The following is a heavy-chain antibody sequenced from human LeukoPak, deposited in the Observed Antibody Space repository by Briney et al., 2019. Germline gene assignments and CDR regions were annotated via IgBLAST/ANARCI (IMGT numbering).Heavy chain of an antibody. CDR2: IRHDGSIK. CDR1: GFIFSTYG. CDR3: AKDSLADIDY. Sequence: TGGSLRLSCAASGFIFSTYGMYWVLHAPGKGLSWVAFIRHDGSIKNYADSVKGRSTISRDNSKNTLYLQMNSLRAEDTAVYYCAKDSLADIDYWGQGTLVTVSS. J-gene: IGHJ4*02. D-gene: IGHD3-16*01. V-gene: IGHV3-30*02.